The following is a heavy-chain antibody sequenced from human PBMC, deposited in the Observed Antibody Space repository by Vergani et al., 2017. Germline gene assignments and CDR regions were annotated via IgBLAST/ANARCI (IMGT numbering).Heavy chain of an antibody. Sequence: QVKLQESGPGLVKPSETLSLTCTVSGASVNSYYWSWIRQPPVKGLEWMGYVSFRGDTLYDPSVKGRMTISLNTSSNQFSLYLTSVTAADTAVYYCASSRIYYGAGSPDYWGQGTLVTVSS. CDR2: VSFRGDT. CDR3: ASSRIYYGAGSPDY. J-gene: IGHJ4*02. CDR1: GASVNSYY. D-gene: IGHD3-10*01. V-gene: IGHV4-59*02.